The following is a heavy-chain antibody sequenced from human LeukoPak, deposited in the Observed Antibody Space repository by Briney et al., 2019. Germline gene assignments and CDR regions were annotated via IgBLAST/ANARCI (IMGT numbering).Heavy chain of an antibody. J-gene: IGHJ3*02. D-gene: IGHD6-13*01. CDR3: ARDQSVRLLQTSSTYFKHVFAI. CDR1: GYTFTNYG. CDR2: ISANNGNT. Sequence: RASVQVSCKTSGYTFTNYGISWVRQAPGLGLEWMGWISANNGNTNYAQKVPGRVTMTTDTSTSTAYMELRSLRFDDTAVYYCARDQSVRLLQTSSTYFKHVFAIWGQGSMVTVSS. V-gene: IGHV1-18*01.